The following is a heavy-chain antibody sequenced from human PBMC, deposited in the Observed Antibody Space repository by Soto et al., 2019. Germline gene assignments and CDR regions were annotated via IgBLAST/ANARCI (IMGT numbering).Heavy chain of an antibody. CDR1: GGSISSGDYY. CDR2: IYYSGST. D-gene: IGHD2-2*01. V-gene: IGHV4-30-4*01. Sequence: PSETLSLTCTVSGGSISSGDYYWSWIRQPPGKGLEWIGYIYYSGSTYYNPSLKSRVTISVDTSKNQFSLKLSSVTAADTAVYYCARDRGVPAAIDYYYGMDVWGQGTTVTVSS. J-gene: IGHJ6*02. CDR3: ARDRGVPAAIDYYYGMDV.